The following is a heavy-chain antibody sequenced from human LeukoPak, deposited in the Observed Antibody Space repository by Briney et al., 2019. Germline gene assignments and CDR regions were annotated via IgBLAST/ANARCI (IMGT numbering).Heavy chain of an antibody. D-gene: IGHD6-13*01. CDR2: TYYRSKWFT. Sequence: SQTLSLTCDISGDSVSSNSATWNWIRQSPSRGLERLGRTYYRSKWFTDYAVSVKGLITINAGTSKNQFSLQLNSVSPEDTAVYYCARALPVAGNPWFDTWGQGTLVTVSS. CDR3: ARALPVAGNPWFDT. V-gene: IGHV6-1*01. CDR1: GDSVSSNSAT. J-gene: IGHJ5*02.